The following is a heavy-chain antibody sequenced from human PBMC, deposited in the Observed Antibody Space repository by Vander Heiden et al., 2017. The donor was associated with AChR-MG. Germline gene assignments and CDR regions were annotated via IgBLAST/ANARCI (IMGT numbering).Heavy chain of an antibody. CDR1: GGSFSGYY. CDR3: ARGPGVWNYAY. CDR2: INHSGST. J-gene: IGHJ4*02. D-gene: IGHD1-7*01. V-gene: IGHV4-34*01. Sequence: QVQLQQWGAGLLKPSETLSVTCAVYGGSFSGYYWSWIRQPPGKGLEWIGEINHSGSTNYNPSLKSRVTISVDTSKNQFSLKLSSVTAADTAVYYCARGPGVWNYAYWGQGTLVTVSS.